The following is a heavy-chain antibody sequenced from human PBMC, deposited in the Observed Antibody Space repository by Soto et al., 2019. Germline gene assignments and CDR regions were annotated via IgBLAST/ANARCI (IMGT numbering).Heavy chain of an antibody. V-gene: IGHV3-53*02. CDR3: ARHEVYSYGSHHVDY. Sequence: EVQLVETGGGLIQPGGSLRLSCAASGFTVSSNYMSWVRQAPGKGLEWVSVIYSGGSTYYADSVKGRFTISRDNSKNTLYLQMNSLRAEDTAVYYCARHEVYSYGSHHVDYWGQGTLVTVSS. CDR1: GFTVSSNY. J-gene: IGHJ4*02. CDR2: IYSGGST. D-gene: IGHD5-18*01.